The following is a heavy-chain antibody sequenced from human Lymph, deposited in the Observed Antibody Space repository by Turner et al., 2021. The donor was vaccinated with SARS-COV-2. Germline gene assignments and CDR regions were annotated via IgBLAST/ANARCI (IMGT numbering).Heavy chain of an antibody. CDR1: GFTFSSYA. CDR3: ARDRDSSGWVDY. Sequence: QVQLVESGGGLVKPGRSLRLSCAALGFTFSSYAMHWVRQDPGKGLEWVAFIAYDGSDKYYADSVKGRFTFSRDNSKNTLYLQMNSLRAEDTAVYYCARDRDSSGWVDYWGQGTLVTVSS. CDR2: IAYDGSDK. J-gene: IGHJ4*02. V-gene: IGHV3-30*04. D-gene: IGHD3-22*01.